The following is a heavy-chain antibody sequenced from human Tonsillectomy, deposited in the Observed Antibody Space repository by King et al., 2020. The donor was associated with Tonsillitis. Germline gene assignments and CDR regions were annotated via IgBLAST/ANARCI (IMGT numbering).Heavy chain of an antibody. CDR3: ALDILTGFYEY. CDR1: GHTSTTYA. V-gene: IGHV1-18*01. J-gene: IGHJ4*02. CDR2: FNAYNGNT. D-gene: IGHD3-9*01. Sequence: QLVQSGAEVKKPGASVKVSCKASGHTSTTYAITWVRHAPGQRLEWMGWFNAYNGNTNYAQKLQGRFTMTTDTSTKTAYMELRSLRSDDTAVYYCALDILTGFYEYWGQGTMVTVSS.